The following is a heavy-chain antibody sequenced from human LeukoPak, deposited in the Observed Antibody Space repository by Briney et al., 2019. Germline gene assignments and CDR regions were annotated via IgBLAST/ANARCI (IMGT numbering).Heavy chain of an antibody. CDR2: IYYSGST. CDR1: GGSISSGGYY. Sequence: SETLSLTCTVSGGSISSGGYYWSWIRQHPGKGLEWIGYIYYSGSTYYNPSLKSRVTISVDTSKNQFSLKLSSVTAADTAVYYCASAPGREYYYYMDVWGKGTTVNVSS. J-gene: IGHJ6*03. CDR3: ASAPGREYYYYMDV. D-gene: IGHD3-10*01. V-gene: IGHV4-31*03.